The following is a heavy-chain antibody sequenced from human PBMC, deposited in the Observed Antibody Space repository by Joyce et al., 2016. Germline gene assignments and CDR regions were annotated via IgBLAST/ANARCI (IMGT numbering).Heavy chain of an antibody. Sequence: QVQLVQSGAEVKKPGASLKVSCKASGYTFTNYYIHWVRQAPGQGVEWMGMINPRGDSTSYAQRFQGRCAVTRDTSTSTVYMELSSLTSEDTAVYYCARDRPPMDVWGQGTPVTVSS. CDR1: GYTFTNYY. D-gene: IGHD6-6*01. CDR3: ARDRPPMDV. CDR2: INPRGDST. V-gene: IGHV1-46*01. J-gene: IGHJ6*02.